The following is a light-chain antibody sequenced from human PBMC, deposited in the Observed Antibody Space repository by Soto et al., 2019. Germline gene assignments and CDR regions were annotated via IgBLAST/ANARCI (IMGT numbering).Light chain of an antibody. J-gene: IGKJ5*01. CDR1: QSVSRE. V-gene: IGKV3-15*01. CDR3: HQYNKWPTT. CDR2: YTS. Sequence: EIGMTQSPATLSVSPGERATLSCRASQSVSRELAWYQQKPGQAPRLLIYYTSPKAAGLPPRFRGGGSGTEFILPTSRLKSEASAFSYCHQYNKWPTTCGKGTPLEI.